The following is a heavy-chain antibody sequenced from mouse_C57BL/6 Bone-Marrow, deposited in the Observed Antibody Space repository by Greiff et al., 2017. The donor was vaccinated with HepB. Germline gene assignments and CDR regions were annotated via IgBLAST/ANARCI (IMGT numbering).Heavy chain of an antibody. V-gene: IGHV1-82*01. Sequence: QVQLKQSGPELVKPGASVKISCKASGYAFSSSWMNWVKQRPGKGLEWIGRIYPGDGDTNYNGKFKGKATLTADKSSSTAYMQLSSLTSEDSAVYFCARWGTTVPFAYWGQGTLVTVSA. D-gene: IGHD1-1*01. CDR1: GYAFSSSW. CDR3: ARWGTTVPFAY. CDR2: IYPGDGDT. J-gene: IGHJ3*01.